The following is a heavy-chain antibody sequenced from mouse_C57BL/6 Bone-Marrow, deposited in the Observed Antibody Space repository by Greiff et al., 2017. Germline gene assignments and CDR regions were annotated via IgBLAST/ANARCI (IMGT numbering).Heavy chain of an antibody. J-gene: IGHJ1*03. V-gene: IGHV1-55*01. CDR1: GYTFTSYW. CDR2: IYPGSGST. D-gene: IGHD1-1*01. Sequence: QVQLKQPGAELVKPGASVKMSCKASGYTFTSYWITWVKQRPGQGLEWIGDIYPGSGSTNYNEKFKSKATLTVDTSSSTAYMQRSSLTSEDSAVYYCARSPIYYYGPWYFDVWGTGTTVTVSS. CDR3: ARSPIYYYGPWYFDV.